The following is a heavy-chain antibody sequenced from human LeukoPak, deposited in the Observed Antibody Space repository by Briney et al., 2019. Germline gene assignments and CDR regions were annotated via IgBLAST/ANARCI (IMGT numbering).Heavy chain of an antibody. D-gene: IGHD6-13*01. CDR3: VKDLYKGDTASWYFFHY. V-gene: IGHV3-64D*06. Sequence: GGSLGLFCSASGFIISDYAMHWVSQAPGKGLEYVSAISANGGSTYYADSVKGRFTISRDNSKNTLYLQLSSLRAEDTAMYHCVKDLYKGDTASWYFFHYWGRGTRVTVSS. J-gene: IGHJ4*02. CDR1: GFIISDYA. CDR2: ISANGGST.